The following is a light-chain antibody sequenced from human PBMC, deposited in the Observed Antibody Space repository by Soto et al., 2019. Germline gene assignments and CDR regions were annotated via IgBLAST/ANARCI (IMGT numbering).Light chain of an antibody. J-gene: IGKJ1*01. CDR1: QSISSW. Sequence: DIQMNQSPSTLAASVGDRVTITCPASQSISSWLAWYQQKPGKTPKLLIYKASSLESGVPSRFSGSGSGTEFTLTISSLQPDDFATYYCQQYNSYSWTFGQGTKVEIK. CDR3: QQYNSYSWT. CDR2: KAS. V-gene: IGKV1-5*03.